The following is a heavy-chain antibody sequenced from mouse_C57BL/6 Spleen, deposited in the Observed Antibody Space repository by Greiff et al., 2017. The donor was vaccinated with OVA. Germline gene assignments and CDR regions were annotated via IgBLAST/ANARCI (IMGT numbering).Heavy chain of an antibody. Sequence: EVQLQQSGPDLVKPGASVKMSCKASGYTFTDYNMHWVKQSHGKSLEWIGYINPNNGGTSYNQKFKGKATLTVNKSSSTAYMELRSLTSEDSAVYYCARSGTGVALDYWGQGTTLTVSS. CDR3: ARSGTGVALDY. J-gene: IGHJ2*01. CDR1: GYTFTDYN. CDR2: INPNNGGT. D-gene: IGHD4-1*01. V-gene: IGHV1-22*01.